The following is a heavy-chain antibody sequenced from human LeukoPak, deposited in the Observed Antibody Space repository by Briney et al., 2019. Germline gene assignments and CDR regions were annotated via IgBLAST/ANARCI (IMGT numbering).Heavy chain of an antibody. D-gene: IGHD5-18*01. CDR3: ARDRGYSYGSTLDY. Sequence: SVKVSCKASGGTFSSYAISWVRQAPGQGLEWMGRIIPILGIANYAQKSQGRVTITADKSTSTAYMELSSLRSEDTAVYYCARDRGYSYGSTLDYWGQGTLVTVSS. J-gene: IGHJ4*02. CDR1: GGTFSSYA. CDR2: IIPILGIA. V-gene: IGHV1-69*04.